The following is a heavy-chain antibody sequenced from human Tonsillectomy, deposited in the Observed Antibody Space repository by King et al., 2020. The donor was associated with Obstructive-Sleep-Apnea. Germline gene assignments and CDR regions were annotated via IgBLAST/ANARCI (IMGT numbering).Heavy chain of an antibody. CDR2: IYYIGST. D-gene: IGHD4-23*01. CDR1: GVSISSGGSY. CDR3: ARIIIGNSDYFDY. V-gene: IGHV4-31*03. J-gene: IGHJ4*02. Sequence: VQLQESGPGLVKPSQTLSLTCTVSGVSISSGGSYWSWIRQHPGKGLEWIGYIYYIGSTYYNPSLKSRVTISVDTSKNQFSLKLRSVTAAETAVYYCARIIIGNSDYFDYWGQGTLVTVSS.